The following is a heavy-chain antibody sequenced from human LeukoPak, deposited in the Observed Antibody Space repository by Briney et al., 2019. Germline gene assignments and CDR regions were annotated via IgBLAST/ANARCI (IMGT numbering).Heavy chain of an antibody. CDR2: IKSDGSST. CDR3: VRDTLYCSGGYCYFDY. CDR1: GFTFSSYG. J-gene: IGHJ4*02. D-gene: IGHD2-15*01. Sequence: PGGSLRLSCAASGFTFSSYGMQWVRQAPGKGLEWVSRIKSDGSSTRYADSVKGRFTISRDNAKNTLYLQMNSLRAEDTAVHYCVRDTLYCSGGYCYFDYWGQGTLVTVSS. V-gene: IGHV3-74*01.